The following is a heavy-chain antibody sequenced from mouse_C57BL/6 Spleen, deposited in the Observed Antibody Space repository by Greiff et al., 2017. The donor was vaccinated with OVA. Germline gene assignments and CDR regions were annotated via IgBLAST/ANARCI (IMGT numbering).Heavy chain of an antibody. D-gene: IGHD1-1*01. CDR3: ARRGWDTTVPWYFDV. CDR2: INPNNGGT. J-gene: IGHJ1*03. Sequence: VQLQQSGPELVKPGASVKISCKASGYTFTDYYMNWVKQSHGKSLEWIGDINPNNGGTSYNQKFKGKATLTVDKSSSTAYMELRSLTSEDSAVYYCARRGWDTTVPWYFDVWGTGTTVTVSS. V-gene: IGHV1-26*01. CDR1: GYTFTDYY.